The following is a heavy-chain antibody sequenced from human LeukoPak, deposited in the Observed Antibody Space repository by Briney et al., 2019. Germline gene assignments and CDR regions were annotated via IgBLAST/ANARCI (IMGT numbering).Heavy chain of an antibody. CDR2: IKSKTDGGTT. Sequence: WIRQAPGKGLEWVGRIKSKTDGGTTDYAAPVKGRFTISRDDSKNTLYLQMNSLKTEDTAVYYCTTDGIAAALGYWGQGTLVTVSS. V-gene: IGHV3-15*01. D-gene: IGHD6-13*01. J-gene: IGHJ4*02. CDR3: TTDGIAAALGY.